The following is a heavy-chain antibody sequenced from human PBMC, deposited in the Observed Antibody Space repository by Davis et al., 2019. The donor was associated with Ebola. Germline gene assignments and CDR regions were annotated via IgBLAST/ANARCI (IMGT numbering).Heavy chain of an antibody. D-gene: IGHD3-16*01. CDR2: IVPIFGIA. Sequence: SVKVSCKASGGAFSLYGISWVRQAPGQGLESMGGIVPIFGIANYAQKFQGRVTITADESTSTVHMELSSLRPEDTAMYYCARNLGGLYDDYNSDYWGQGTLVTVSS. CDR1: GGAFSLYG. J-gene: IGHJ4*02. V-gene: IGHV1-69*13. CDR3: ARNLGGLYDDYNSDY.